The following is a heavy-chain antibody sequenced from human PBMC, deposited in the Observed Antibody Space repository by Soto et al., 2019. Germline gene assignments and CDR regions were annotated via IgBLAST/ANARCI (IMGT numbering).Heavy chain of an antibody. CDR2: IYYSGST. D-gene: IGHD3-22*01. V-gene: IGHV4-39*01. CDR3: ANQAAYYYDSSGYPDY. Sequence: QLQLQESGPGLVKPSETLSLTCTVSGGSISSSSYYWGWIRQPPGKGLEWIGSIYYSGSTYYNPYLKSRVTISVDTSKNQFSLKLSSVTAADTAVYYCANQAAYYYDSSGYPDYWGQGTLVTVSS. J-gene: IGHJ4*02. CDR1: GGSISSSSYY.